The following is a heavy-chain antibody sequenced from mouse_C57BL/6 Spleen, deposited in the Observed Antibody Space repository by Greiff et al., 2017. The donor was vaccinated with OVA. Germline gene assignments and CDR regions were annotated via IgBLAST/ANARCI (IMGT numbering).Heavy chain of an antibody. CDR1: GYSFTGYY. J-gene: IGHJ2*01. CDR2: INPSTGGT. CDR3: ARGGLYYGSSYYYFDY. V-gene: IGHV1-42*01. Sequence: VQLQQSGPELVKPGASVKISCKASGYSFTGYYMNWVKQSPEKSLEWIGEINPSTGGTTYNQKFKAKATLTVDKSSSTAYMQLKSLTSEDSAVYYCARGGLYYGSSYYYFDYWGQGTTLTVSS. D-gene: IGHD1-1*01.